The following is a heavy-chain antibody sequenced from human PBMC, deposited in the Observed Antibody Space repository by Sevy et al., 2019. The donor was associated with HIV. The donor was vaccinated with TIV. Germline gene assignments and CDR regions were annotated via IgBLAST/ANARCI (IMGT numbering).Heavy chain of an antibody. J-gene: IGHJ4*02. Sequence: SETLALTCTVSGGSISSGGYYWSWIRQHPGKGLEWIGYIYYSGSTYYNPSLKSRVTLSVDTFKNQFSLKLSSVTAADSAVYYCARAVTYYGSSGYYPYFDYWGQGTLVTVSS. CDR1: GGSISSGGYY. V-gene: IGHV4-31*03. CDR3: ARAVTYYGSSGYYPYFDY. CDR2: IYYSGST. D-gene: IGHD3-22*01.